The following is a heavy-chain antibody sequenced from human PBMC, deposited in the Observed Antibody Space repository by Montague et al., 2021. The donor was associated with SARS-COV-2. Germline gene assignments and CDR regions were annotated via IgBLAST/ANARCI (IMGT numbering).Heavy chain of an antibody. D-gene: IGHD3-22*01. Sequence: SETLSLTCTVSGGSISSSSYYWGWIRQPPGKGLEWIGSIYYTGSTYYNPSLKSRVTISVDTSKNQFSLKLSSVTAADTAVYYCARDTRIAMLVVVITQPPTYLDVWGHGTLVTVSS. J-gene: IGHJ2*01. CDR2: IYYTGST. V-gene: IGHV4-39*07. CDR3: ARDTRIAMLVVVITQPPTYLDV. CDR1: GGSISSSSYY.